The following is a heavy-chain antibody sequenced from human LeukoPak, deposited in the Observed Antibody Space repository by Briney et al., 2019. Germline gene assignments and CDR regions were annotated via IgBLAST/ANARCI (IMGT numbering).Heavy chain of an antibody. Sequence: PSETLSLTCTVSGGSISSSSYYWGWIRQPPGKGLGWIGNIYYSGSTYYNPSHERRVTMSLDTSKTQFSLKLSSVTAADTAVYYCARDDNGYVWGSFRAWGQGTLVTVSS. CDR3: ARDDNGYVWGSFRA. D-gene: IGHD3-16*02. J-gene: IGHJ5*02. V-gene: IGHV4-39*07. CDR2: IYYSGST. CDR1: GGSISSSSYY.